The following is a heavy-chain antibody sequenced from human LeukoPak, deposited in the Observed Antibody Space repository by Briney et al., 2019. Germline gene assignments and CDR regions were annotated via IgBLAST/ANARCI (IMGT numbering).Heavy chain of an antibody. Sequence: GGSLRLSCAASGLTFSNAWMTWVRQAPGKGLEWIGRIKSKTDGGTIDYAAPVKGRFTISRDDSKNTLYLQMNGLKTEDTGVYYCTSTKPATATYLLPIWGQGTLVTVSS. D-gene: IGHD2-2*01. J-gene: IGHJ4*02. V-gene: IGHV3-15*01. CDR2: IKSKTDGGTI. CDR1: GLTFSNAW. CDR3: TSTKPATATYLLPI.